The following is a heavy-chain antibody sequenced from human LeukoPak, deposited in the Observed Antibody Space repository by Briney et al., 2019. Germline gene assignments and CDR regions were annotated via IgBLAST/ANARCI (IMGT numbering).Heavy chain of an antibody. D-gene: IGHD3-10*01. V-gene: IGHV3-23*01. J-gene: IGHJ1*01. Sequence: PGGSLRLSCAASGFTFSSYAMSWVRQAPGKGLEWVSAISGSGGSTYYADSVKGRFTISRDNSKNTLYLQMNSLRAEDTAVYYCATVGGSNLPAEYLQHWGQGTLVTVSS. CDR3: ATVGGSNLPAEYLQH. CDR2: ISGSGGST. CDR1: GFTFSSYA.